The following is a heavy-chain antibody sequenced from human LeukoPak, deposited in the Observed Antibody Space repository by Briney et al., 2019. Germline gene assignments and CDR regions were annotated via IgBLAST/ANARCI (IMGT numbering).Heavy chain of an antibody. D-gene: IGHD6-13*01. CDR1: GFTFSSYG. J-gene: IGHJ4*02. V-gene: IGHV3-30*18. Sequence: GRSLRLSCAASGFTFSSYGMHWVRQAPGKGLGWVAVISYDGSNKYYADSVKGRFTISRDNSKNTLYLQMNSLRAEDTAVYYCAKDLDSSSWYYFDYWGQGTLVTVSS. CDR2: ISYDGSNK. CDR3: AKDLDSSSWYYFDY.